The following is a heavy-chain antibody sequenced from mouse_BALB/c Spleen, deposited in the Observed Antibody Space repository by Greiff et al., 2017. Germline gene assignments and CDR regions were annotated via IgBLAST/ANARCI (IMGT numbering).Heavy chain of an antibody. CDR1: GFTFSSYA. V-gene: IGHV5-9-4*01. CDR3: ARGYGYPYYFDY. J-gene: IGHJ2*01. CDR2: ISSGGSYT. D-gene: IGHD2-2*01. Sequence: EVKLVESGGGLVKPGGSLKLSCAASGFTFSSYAMSWVRQSPEKRLEWVAEISSGGSYTYYPDTVTGRFTISRDNAKNTLYLEMSSLRSEDTAMYYCARGYGYPYYFDYWGQGTTLTVSS.